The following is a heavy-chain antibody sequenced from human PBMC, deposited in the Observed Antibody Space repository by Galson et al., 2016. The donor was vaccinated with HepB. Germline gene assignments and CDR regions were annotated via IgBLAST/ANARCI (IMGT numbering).Heavy chain of an antibody. Sequence: SGAEVKKPGESLKISCKASGYRFTNSWIAWVRQMPGKGLEWMGMIDPADSDTRYSPSFQGQVTISADKSISTAYPQWSSLKASDSAMYYCARRNVGKPAVRGGDYDYYGVGVWGQGTTVTGSS. D-gene: IGHD3-22*01. CDR1: GYRFTNSW. V-gene: IGHV5-51*01. CDR2: IDPADSDT. J-gene: IGHJ6*02. CDR3: ARRNVGKPAVRGGDYDYYGVGV.